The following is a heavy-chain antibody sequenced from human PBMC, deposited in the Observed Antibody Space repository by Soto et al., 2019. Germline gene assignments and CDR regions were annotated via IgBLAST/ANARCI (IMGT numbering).Heavy chain of an antibody. CDR3: ARRLYYDSSGFEGGGMDV. CDR2: ISYSGST. J-gene: IGHJ6*02. D-gene: IGHD3-22*01. CDR1: GGSISRYY. V-gene: IGHV4-59*08. Sequence: SETLSLTCTVSGGSISRYYWSWIRQPPGKGLEWIGYISYSGSTNYNPSLKSRVTISVDTSKNQFSLKLSSVTAADTAVYYCARRLYYDSSGFEGGGMDVWGQGTTVTVSS.